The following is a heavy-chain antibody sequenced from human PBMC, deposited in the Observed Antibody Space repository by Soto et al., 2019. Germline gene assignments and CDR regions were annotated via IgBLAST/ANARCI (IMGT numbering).Heavy chain of an antibody. Sequence: EVQLVESGGGLIQPGWSLRLSCAASGFTVSSNYMSWVCQAPGKGLEWVSVIYIGGSTYYADSVKGRFTISRDNSKNTLYLQMNSLRAEDTAVYYCARDGRYCSCGSCYHFAFYIWGQGTMVTVSS. CDR3: ARDGRYCSCGSCYHFAFYI. D-gene: IGHD2-15*01. CDR2: IYIGGST. V-gene: IGHV3-53*01. CDR1: GFTVSSNY. J-gene: IGHJ3*02.